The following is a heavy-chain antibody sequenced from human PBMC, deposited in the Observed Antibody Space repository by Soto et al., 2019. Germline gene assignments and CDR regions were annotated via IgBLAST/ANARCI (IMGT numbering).Heavy chain of an antibody. V-gene: IGHV3-48*02. CDR3: ARDREFDYSYFDY. Sequence: EVQLVESGGGLVQPGGSLRLSFEASGFTFSSYRLNWVRKAQGKGLEWVSYISSSSSTIYYADSVKGRFTISRDNAKNSLYLQMNSLRDEDTAVYYCARDREFDYSYFDYWGQGTLVTVSS. CDR2: ISSSSSTI. D-gene: IGHD1-26*01. CDR1: GFTFSSYR. J-gene: IGHJ4*02.